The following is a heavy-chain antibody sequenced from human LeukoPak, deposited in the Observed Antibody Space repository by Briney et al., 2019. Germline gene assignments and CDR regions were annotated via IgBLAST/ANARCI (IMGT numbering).Heavy chain of an antibody. Sequence: GGSLRLSCAASGFTFSSYAVHWVRQAPGKGLEWVAVISYDGSKKYYADSVKGRFTISRDNSKNTLYLQMNSLRGEDTAVYYCARDGYDSSGYRMGADYYYGMDVWGQGTTATVSS. CDR3: ARDGYDSSGYRMGADYYYGMDV. J-gene: IGHJ6*02. D-gene: IGHD3-22*01. CDR1: GFTFSSYA. CDR2: ISYDGSKK. V-gene: IGHV3-30-3*01.